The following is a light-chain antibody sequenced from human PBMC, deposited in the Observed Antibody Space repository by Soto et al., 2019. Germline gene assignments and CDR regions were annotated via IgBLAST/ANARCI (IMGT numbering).Light chain of an antibody. CDR2: DVS. CDR1: SSDVGGYNY. J-gene: IGLJ1*01. V-gene: IGLV2-11*01. CDR3: CSYAGRYTYV. Sequence: QSVLTQPRSVSGSPGQSVTISCTGTSSDVGGYNYVSWYQQHPGKAPKLMVYDVSKRPSGVPDRLSGSKSGNTASLTISGLQAEDEADYYCCSYAGRYTYVFGTGTRSPS.